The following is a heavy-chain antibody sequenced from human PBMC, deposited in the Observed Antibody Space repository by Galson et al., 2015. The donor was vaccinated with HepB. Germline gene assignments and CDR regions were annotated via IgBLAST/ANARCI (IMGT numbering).Heavy chain of an antibody. D-gene: IGHD6-19*01. V-gene: IGHV6-1*01. CDR2: TYYRSKWYN. CDR1: GDSVSSNSAA. J-gene: IGHJ5*02. CDR3: ARVEVYSSGWYSHNWFDP. Sequence: CAISGDSVSSNSAAWNWIRQSPSRGLEWLGRTYYRSKWYNDYAVSVKSRITINPDTSKNQFSLQLNSVTPEDTAVYYCARVEVYSSGWYSHNWFDPWGQGTLVTVSS.